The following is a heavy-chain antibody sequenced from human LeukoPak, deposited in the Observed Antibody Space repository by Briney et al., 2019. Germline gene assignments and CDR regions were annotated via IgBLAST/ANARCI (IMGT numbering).Heavy chain of an antibody. CDR2: IYHSGST. CDR3: ARDRSVTPISYFDY. J-gene: IGHJ4*02. D-gene: IGHD2-21*02. V-gene: IGHV4-38-2*02. CDR1: GYSISSGYY. Sequence: SETLSLTCTVSGYSISSGYYWGWIRQPPGKGLEWIGSIYHSGSTYYNPSLKSRVTISVDTSKNQFSLKLSSVTAADTAVYYCARDRSVTPISYFDYWGQGTLVTVSS.